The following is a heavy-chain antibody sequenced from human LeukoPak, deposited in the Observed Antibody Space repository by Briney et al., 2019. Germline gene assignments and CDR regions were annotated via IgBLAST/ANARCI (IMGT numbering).Heavy chain of an antibody. CDR2: IIPIFGTA. D-gene: IGHD3-22*01. CDR1: GGTFCSYA. Sequence: SVKVSCKASGGTFCSYAISWVRQAPGQGLEWMGRIIPIFGTANYAQKFQGRVTITTDESTSTAYMELSSLRSEDTAVYYCARDGGLDYYDSSGYYEGSDYWGQGTLVTVSS. CDR3: ARDGGLDYYDSSGYYEGSDY. J-gene: IGHJ4*02. V-gene: IGHV1-69*05.